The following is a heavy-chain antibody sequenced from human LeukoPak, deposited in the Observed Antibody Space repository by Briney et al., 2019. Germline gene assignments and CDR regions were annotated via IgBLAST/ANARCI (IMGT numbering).Heavy chain of an antibody. D-gene: IGHD1-26*01. J-gene: IGHJ3*02. CDR1: GGSISSSSYY. CDR2: IYYSGST. Sequence: PSETLSLTCTVSGGSISSSSYYWGWIRQPPGKGLEWIGSIYYSGSTYYNPSLKSRVTISVDTSKNQFSLKLSSVTAADTAVYYCARPSYSGSYHPGAHAFDIWGQGTMVTVSS. V-gene: IGHV4-39*07. CDR3: ARPSYSGSYHPGAHAFDI.